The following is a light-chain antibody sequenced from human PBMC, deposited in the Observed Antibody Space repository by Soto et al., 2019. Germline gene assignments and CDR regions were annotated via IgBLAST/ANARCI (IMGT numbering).Light chain of an antibody. J-gene: IGKJ2*01. CDR1: QSVLSSSNNKNY. CDR3: EQYYRMPYT. Sequence: DIVMTQSPDSLAVSLGERATINCKSSQSVLSSSNNKNYLAWYQQRPGQPPKLVIYWASTRESGVPDRFSGSGSGTDFTLTISRLQAEDVAVYYCEQYYRMPYTFGQGTKLEIK. V-gene: IGKV4-1*01. CDR2: WAS.